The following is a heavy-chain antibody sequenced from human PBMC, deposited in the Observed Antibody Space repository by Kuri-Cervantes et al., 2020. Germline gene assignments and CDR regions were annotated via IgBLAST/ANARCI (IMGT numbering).Heavy chain of an antibody. Sequence: GESLKISCAASGFTFSDYYMSWIRQAPGKGLEWISYISSSGSSISYADSMKGRFTISRDNPKNTLYLQMSSLRAEDTAVYYCASLRYGSGSYYSDYWGQGTLVTVSS. V-gene: IGHV3-11*04. CDR3: ASLRYGSGSYYSDY. J-gene: IGHJ4*02. CDR2: ISSSGSSI. D-gene: IGHD3-10*01. CDR1: GFTFSDYY.